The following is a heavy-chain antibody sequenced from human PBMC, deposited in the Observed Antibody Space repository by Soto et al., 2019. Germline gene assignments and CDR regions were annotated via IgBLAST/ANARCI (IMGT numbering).Heavy chain of an antibody. V-gene: IGHV3-23*01. J-gene: IGHJ5*02. D-gene: IGHD3-10*01. Sequence: GWLRRSCSVSGLTLRSYAMTWIRQTPEKGLEWVSTISGRSGVPSYADSVNGRFTVSRDNSKNTLYLQMNSLRPDDTAIYYCAKGGPLTGGFDPWGQGTLVTVYS. CDR2: ISGRSGVP. CDR1: GLTLRSYA. CDR3: AKGGPLTGGFDP.